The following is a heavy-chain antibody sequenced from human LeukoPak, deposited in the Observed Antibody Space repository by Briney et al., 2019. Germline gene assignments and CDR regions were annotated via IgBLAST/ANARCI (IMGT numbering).Heavy chain of an antibody. D-gene: IGHD3-3*01. CDR2: INGGNGNT. CDR3: ARSGPSELRFLEWFLDY. Sequence: ASLKVSCKASGYTFTTYAMHWVRQAPGQRLEWMGWINGGNGNTKYSQKFQDRVTFTRDTSASTAYMELSSLRSEDTAVYYCARSGPSELRFLEWFLDYWGQGTLVTVSS. J-gene: IGHJ4*02. V-gene: IGHV1-3*01. CDR1: GYTFTTYA.